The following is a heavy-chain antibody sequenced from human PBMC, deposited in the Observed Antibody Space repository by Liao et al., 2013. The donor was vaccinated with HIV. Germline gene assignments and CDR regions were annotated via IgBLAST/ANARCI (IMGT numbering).Heavy chain of an antibody. CDR2: IDHSGRA. CDR1: GGSFSGYY. D-gene: IGHD2-2*01. V-gene: IGHV4-34*01. CDR3: ARGLVTVLPAAALIGGYFQH. J-gene: IGHJ1*01. Sequence: QVQLQQLGAGLLKPSETLSLTCAVYGGSFSGYYWSWIRQSPERGLEWIGEIDHSGRANYNPSLKSRVTISMDTSKNQFSLQVTSLTAADTAVYYCARGLVTVLPAAALIGGYFQHWGQGSLVTVSS.